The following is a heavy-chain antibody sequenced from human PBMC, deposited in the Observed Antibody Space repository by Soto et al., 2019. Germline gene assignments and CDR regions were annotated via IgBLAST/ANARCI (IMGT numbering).Heavy chain of an antibody. CDR2: ILYDESDQ. D-gene: IGHD1-26*01. J-gene: IGHJ4*02. CDR3: AKDGTHLWSKQCYFDS. CDR1: GFTFSDYT. V-gene: IGHV3-30*18. Sequence: QVQLVESGGGVVQPGRSLRLSCSASGFTFSDYTMHWVRQAPGRGLEWVAIILYDESDQYYSDSVKGRFTISRDNSKNTLYLQMHSLTTEDTAVYYCAKDGTHLWSKQCYFDSWGQGALVTVSS.